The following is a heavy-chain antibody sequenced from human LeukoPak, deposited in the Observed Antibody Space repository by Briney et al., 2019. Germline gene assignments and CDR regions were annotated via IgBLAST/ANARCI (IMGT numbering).Heavy chain of an antibody. V-gene: IGHV1-69*06. J-gene: IGHJ1*01. Sequence: SVKVSCKASGGTFSSYAISWVRQAPGQELEWMGRIIPIFGTANYAQKFQGRVTITADKSTSTAYMELSSLRSEDTAVYYCATYYYDSSEEYFQHWGQGTLVTVSS. CDR3: ATYYYDSSEEYFQH. CDR2: IIPIFGTA. D-gene: IGHD3-22*01. CDR1: GGTFSSYA.